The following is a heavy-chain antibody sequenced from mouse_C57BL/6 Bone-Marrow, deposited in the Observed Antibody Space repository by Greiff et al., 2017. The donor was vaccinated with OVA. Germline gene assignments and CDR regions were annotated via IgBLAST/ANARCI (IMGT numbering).Heavy chain of an antibody. J-gene: IGHJ1*03. Sequence: EVQLVESGGGLVKPGGSLKLSCAASGFTFSSYAMSWVRQTPEQRLEWVATISAGGSYTYYPDNVKGRFTISRDNAKNNLYLQKSHLKSEDTAMYYCARGPYGDWYFDVWGTGTTVTVSS. CDR3: ARGPYGDWYFDV. CDR2: ISAGGSYT. V-gene: IGHV5-4*01. D-gene: IGHD1-1*01. CDR1: GFTFSSYA.